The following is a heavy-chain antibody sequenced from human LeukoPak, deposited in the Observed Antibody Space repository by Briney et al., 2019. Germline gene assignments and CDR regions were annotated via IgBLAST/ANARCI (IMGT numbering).Heavy chain of an antibody. CDR3: ARERERFLNL. D-gene: IGHD3-3*01. V-gene: IGHV3-30*04. CDR1: GFTFSSYG. J-gene: IGHJ5*02. CDR2: ISYDGSDK. Sequence: QTGGSLRLSCAASGFTFSSYGMHWVRQAPGKGLEWVAVISYDGSDKYYADSVKGRFTISRDNSMNTLYLEMNSLRAEDTAVYYCARERERFLNLWGQGTLVTVSS.